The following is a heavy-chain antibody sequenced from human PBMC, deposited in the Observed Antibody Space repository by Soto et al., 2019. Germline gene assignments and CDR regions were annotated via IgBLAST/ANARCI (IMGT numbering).Heavy chain of an antibody. J-gene: IGHJ4*02. V-gene: IGHV4-4*02. D-gene: IGHD5-12*01. CDR3: ARGGALYSGYDYPYY. CDR1: GGSISSNKW. CDR2: IYHSGST. Sequence: SETLSLTCAVYGGSISSNKWWSWVRQPPGKGLEWIGEIYHSGSTNYNPSLKSRVTISVDTSKNQFSLKLSSVTAADTAVYYCARGGALYSGYDYPYYWGQGTLVTVSS.